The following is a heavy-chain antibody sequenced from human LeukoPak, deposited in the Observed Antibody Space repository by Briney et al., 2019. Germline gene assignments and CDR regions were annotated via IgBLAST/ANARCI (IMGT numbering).Heavy chain of an antibody. CDR1: GFPFSVYE. D-gene: IGHD2-15*01. CDR3: ARRYCTGGSCYSGVDY. CDR2: IASSGTIK. Sequence: GGSLRLSCVVSGFPFSVYEMNWVRQAPGKGLEWVSNIASSGTIKYYADSVKGRFSISRDNAKNSLYLQMNSLRAEDTAVYYCARRYCTGGSCYSGVDYWGQGTLVTVSS. V-gene: IGHV3-48*03. J-gene: IGHJ4*02.